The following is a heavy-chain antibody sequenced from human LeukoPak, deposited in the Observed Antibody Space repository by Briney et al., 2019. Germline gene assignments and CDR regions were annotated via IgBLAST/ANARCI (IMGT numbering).Heavy chain of an antibody. V-gene: IGHV3-23*01. J-gene: IGHJ4*02. D-gene: IGHD2-21*02. Sequence: GGSLRLSCAASGFTFSTYAMSWVRQAPGKGLEWVSLINSGGNTYYVDSVKGRFTISRDNSKNMLYLQMNSLRAEDTAVFYCAKEARQCGGDCFSLLDYWGQGTLVTVSS. CDR2: INSGGNT. CDR1: GFTFSTYA. CDR3: AKEARQCGGDCFSLLDY.